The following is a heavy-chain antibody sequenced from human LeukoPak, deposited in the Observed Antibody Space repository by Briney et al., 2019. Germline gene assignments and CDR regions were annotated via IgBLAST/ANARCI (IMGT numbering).Heavy chain of an antibody. D-gene: IGHD4-17*01. Sequence: GASVKVSCKASGYTFTSYGISWVRQAPGQGLEWMGWISAYNGNRNYAQKLQGRVTMTTDTSTSTAYMELRSLRSDDTAVYYCARGGGYGDYPLDGMDVWGKGTTVTVSS. V-gene: IGHV1-18*04. CDR2: ISAYNGNR. J-gene: IGHJ6*04. CDR3: ARGGGYGDYPLDGMDV. CDR1: GYTFTSYG.